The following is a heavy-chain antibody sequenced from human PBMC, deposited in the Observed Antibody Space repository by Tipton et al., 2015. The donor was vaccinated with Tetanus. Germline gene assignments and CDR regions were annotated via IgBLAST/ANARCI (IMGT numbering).Heavy chain of an antibody. Sequence: TLSLTCTASVSSVRSGENYWRWIRQTPGKGLEWIEYIYYTGGTFYNPSLKSRVTMSIDTSKDQFSRKMTSVTAADTAVYYCARKRRACGQSSCSPSVFGYWGQGTLVTVSS. CDR3: ARKRRACGQSSCSPSVFGY. CDR2: IYYTGGT. J-gene: IGHJ4*02. V-gene: IGHV4-30-4*01. CDR1: VSSVRSGENY. D-gene: IGHD2-15*01.